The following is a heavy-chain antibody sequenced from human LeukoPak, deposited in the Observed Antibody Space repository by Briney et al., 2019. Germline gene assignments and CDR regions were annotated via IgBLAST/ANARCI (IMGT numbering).Heavy chain of an antibody. CDR2: IKQDGSEK. J-gene: IGHJ4*02. V-gene: IGHV3-7*05. CDR1: GFTFSNSW. Sequence: GGSLRLSCAVSGFTFSNSWMSWVRQAPGKGLEWVASIKQDGSEKYYVDSVKGRFTISRDNAKNSLYLQMNSLRGEDTAVYYCARDGRPSYWGQGTLVTVSS. CDR3: ARDGRPSY.